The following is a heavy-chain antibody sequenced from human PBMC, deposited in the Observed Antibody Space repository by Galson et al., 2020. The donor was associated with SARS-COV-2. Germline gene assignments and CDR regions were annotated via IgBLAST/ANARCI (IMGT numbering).Heavy chain of an antibody. CDR1: GFTFTTYS. V-gene: IGHV3-23*01. D-gene: IGHD6-13*01. CDR3: AKMGPMAAAGGGY. CDR2: FVALDGTT. J-gene: IGHJ4*02. Sequence: GGSLRPSCAVSGFTFTTYSMSWVRQAPGKGLEWVSTFVALDGTTYYADSVKGRFTISRDNSKNTMYLQMNSLRAEDTAVYYCAKMGPMAAAGGGYWSQGPRVPVSS.